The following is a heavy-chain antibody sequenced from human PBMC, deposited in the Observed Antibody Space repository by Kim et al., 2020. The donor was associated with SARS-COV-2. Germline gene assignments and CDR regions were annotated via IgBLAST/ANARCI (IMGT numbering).Heavy chain of an antibody. Sequence: SVKDRYTISQDNSKNTLYLQMGSLRPEDMAVYYCARGIRSDCPSWWYFDLWGRGTLVTVSS. CDR3: ARGIRSDCPSWWYFDL. V-gene: IGHV3-64*01. J-gene: IGHJ2*01. D-gene: IGHD2-21*02.